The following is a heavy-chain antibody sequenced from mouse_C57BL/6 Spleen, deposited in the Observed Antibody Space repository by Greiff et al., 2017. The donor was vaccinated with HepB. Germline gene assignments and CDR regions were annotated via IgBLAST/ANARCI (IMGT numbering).Heavy chain of an antibody. J-gene: IGHJ3*01. CDR3: ARERDYDYAPFAY. V-gene: IGHV5-4*01. CDR2: ISDGGSYT. Sequence: EVQRVESGGGLVKPGGSLKLSCAASGFTFSSYAMSWVRQTPEKRLEWVATISDGGSYTYYPDNVKGRFTISRDNAKNNLYLQMSHLKSEDTAMYYCARERDYDYAPFAYWGQGTLVTVSA. CDR1: GFTFSSYA. D-gene: IGHD2-4*01.